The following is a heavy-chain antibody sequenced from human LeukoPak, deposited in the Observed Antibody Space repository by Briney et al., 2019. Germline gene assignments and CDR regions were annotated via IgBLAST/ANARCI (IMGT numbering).Heavy chain of an antibody. Sequence: GASVKVSCKASGYTFTANYRHWVRQAPGQGLEWMGWINPRSGGTNYGEKFRGRVTMTRDTSITTAYMELSSLRFDDTAVYYCARGSGTSWFDYWGQGTLVTVSS. D-gene: IGHD2-2*01. CDR2: INPRSGGT. J-gene: IGHJ4*02. CDR3: ARGSGTSWFDY. CDR1: GYTFTANY. V-gene: IGHV1-2*02.